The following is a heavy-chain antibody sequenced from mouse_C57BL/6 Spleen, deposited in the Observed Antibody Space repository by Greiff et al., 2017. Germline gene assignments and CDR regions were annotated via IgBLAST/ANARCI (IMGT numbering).Heavy chain of an antibody. V-gene: IGHV1-69*01. J-gene: IGHJ1*03. CDR1: GYTFTSYW. Sequence: QVQLQQPGAELVMPGASVKLSCKASGYTFTSYWMHWVKQRPGQGLEWIGEIDPSDSYTNYNQKFKGKSTLTVDKSSSTAYMQLSSLTSEDSAVYYCARRDVNYWYFDVWGTGTTVTVSS. CDR2: IDPSDSYT. CDR3: ARRDVNYWYFDV.